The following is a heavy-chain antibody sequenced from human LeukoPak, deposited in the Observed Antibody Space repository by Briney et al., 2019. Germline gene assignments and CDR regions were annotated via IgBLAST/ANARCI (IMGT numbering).Heavy chain of an antibody. CDR3: ARSYSAYYDFWSGYYTCYFDY. CDR2: IYYSGST. V-gene: IGHV4-59*01. D-gene: IGHD3-3*01. J-gene: IGHJ4*02. CDR1: GGSISSYY. Sequence: SQTLSLTCTVSGGSISSYYWSWIRQPPGKGLEWIGYIYYSGSTNYNPSLKSRVTISVDTSKNQFSLKLSSVTAADTAVYYCARSYSAYYDFWSGYYTCYFDYWGQGTLVTVS.